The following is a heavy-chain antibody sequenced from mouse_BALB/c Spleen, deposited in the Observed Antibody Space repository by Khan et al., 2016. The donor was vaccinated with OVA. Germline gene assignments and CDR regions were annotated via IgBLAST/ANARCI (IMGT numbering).Heavy chain of an antibody. Sequence: QVQLKESGPGLVAPSQSLSITCTVSGFSLTSYGVNWVRQPPGKGLEWLGVIWGDGYTNYHSALISRRNISKENHKSQVFLNRKSRQTDDTATCYCAKESRYDWFHYWGPATLVTVSA. CDR3: AKESRYDWFHY. CDR1: GFSLTSYG. J-gene: IGHJ3*01. CDR2: IWGDGYT. V-gene: IGHV2-3*01. D-gene: IGHD2-14*01.